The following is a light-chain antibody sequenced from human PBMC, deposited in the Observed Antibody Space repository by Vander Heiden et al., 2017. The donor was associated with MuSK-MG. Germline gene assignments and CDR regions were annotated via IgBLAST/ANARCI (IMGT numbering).Light chain of an antibody. CDR1: QSVSSSY. Sequence: TQSPGTLSLSPGERATLSRRASQSVSSSYLAWYQQKPGQAPRLLIYGASSRATGIPDRFSGSGSGTDFTLTISSLEPEDFAVYYCQQDCSSLWTFGQGTKVEIK. CDR2: GAS. J-gene: IGKJ1*01. V-gene: IGKV3-20*01. CDR3: QQDCSSLWT.